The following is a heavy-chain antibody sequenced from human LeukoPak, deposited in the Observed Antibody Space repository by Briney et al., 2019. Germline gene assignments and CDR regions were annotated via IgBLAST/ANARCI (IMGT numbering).Heavy chain of an antibody. CDR2: IRYDGSNK. D-gene: IGHD3-3*01. J-gene: IGHJ6*03. Sequence: PGGSLRLSCAASGFTFSSYGMHWVRQAPGKGLEWVAFIRYDGSNKYYADSVKGRFTISRDNSKNTLYLQMNSLRAEDTAVYYRAKDGDFWSAIERYCYMDVWGKGTTVTVSS. CDR3: AKDGDFWSAIERYCYMDV. V-gene: IGHV3-30*02. CDR1: GFTFSSYG.